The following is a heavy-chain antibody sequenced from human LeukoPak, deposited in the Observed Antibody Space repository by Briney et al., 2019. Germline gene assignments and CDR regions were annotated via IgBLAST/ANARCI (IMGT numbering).Heavy chain of an antibody. CDR1: GFTFSSYW. V-gene: IGHV3-74*01. CDR3: ARGIMITFGGVIGYYYYYYMDV. J-gene: IGHJ6*03. CDR2: INSDGSST. Sequence: QPGGSLRLSCAASGFTFSSYWMHWVRQAPGKGLVWVSRINSDGSSTSYADSVKGRFTISRDNAKNTLYLQMNSLRAEDTAVCYCARGIMITFGGVIGYYYYYYMDVWGKGTTVTVSS. D-gene: IGHD3-16*02.